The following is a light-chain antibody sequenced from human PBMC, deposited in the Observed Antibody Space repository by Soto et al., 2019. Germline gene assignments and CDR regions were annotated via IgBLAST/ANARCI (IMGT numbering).Light chain of an antibody. CDR1: SSNIGSNF. J-gene: IGLJ1*01. CDR2: RNN. V-gene: IGLV1-47*01. CDR3: CSRGSDLTYV. Sequence: QSVLTQPPSASGTPGQRVTISCSGSSSNIGSNFVYWYQQFPGTAPKLLIYRNNQRPSGVPDRFSGSKSGTSASLAISGLPSEDEAEYYCCSRGSDLTYVCGTGTKVTVL.